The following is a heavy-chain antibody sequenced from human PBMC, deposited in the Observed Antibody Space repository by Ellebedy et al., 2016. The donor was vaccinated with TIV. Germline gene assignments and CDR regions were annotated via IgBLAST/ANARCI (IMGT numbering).Heavy chain of an antibody. CDR3: AQRGPNYKYDY. J-gene: IGHJ4*02. CDR2: IIPNSGDT. CDR1: GHTFTSYE. Sequence: AASVKVSCKTSGHTFTSYEINWVRQAAGQGLEWMGWIIPNSGDTGSAWKFQGRVSMTRDTSISTAYMELSGLRSEDTAVYYCAQRGPNYKYDYWGQGTLVTVSS. V-gene: IGHV1-8*01. D-gene: IGHD1-7*01.